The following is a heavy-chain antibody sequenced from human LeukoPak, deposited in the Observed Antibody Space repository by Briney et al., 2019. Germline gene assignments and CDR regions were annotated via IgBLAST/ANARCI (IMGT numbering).Heavy chain of an antibody. J-gene: IGHJ4*02. CDR1: GGSISSYY. CDR2: IYYSGST. CDR3: ARHYSYYGSGTYFDY. Sequence: SETLSLTCTVSGGSISSYYWSWIRQPPGKGLEWIGYIYYSGSTSYNPSLKSRVTISVDTSKKQFSLKMRSVTAADTALYYCARHYSYYGSGTYFDYWGQGTLVSVPS. V-gene: IGHV4-59*01. D-gene: IGHD3-10*01.